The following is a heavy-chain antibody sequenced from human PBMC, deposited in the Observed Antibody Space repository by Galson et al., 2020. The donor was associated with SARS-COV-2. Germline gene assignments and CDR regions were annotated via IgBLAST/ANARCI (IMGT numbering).Heavy chain of an antibody. V-gene: IGHV3-21*01. Sequence: GGSLRISCAASGFTFSSYSMNWVRQAPGKGLEWVSSISSSSSYIYYADSVKGRFTISRDNAKNSLYLQMNSLRAEDTAVYYCARGPSGSYNTDDAFDIWGQGTMVTVSS. CDR2: ISSSSSYI. CDR3: ARGPSGSYNTDDAFDI. D-gene: IGHD1-26*01. CDR1: GFTFSSYS. J-gene: IGHJ3*02.